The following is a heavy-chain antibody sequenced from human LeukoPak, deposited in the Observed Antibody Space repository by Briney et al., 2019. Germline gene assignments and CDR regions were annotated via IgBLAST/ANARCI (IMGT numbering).Heavy chain of an antibody. V-gene: IGHV3-72*01. CDR2: IRNKANRYSA. Sequence: GGSLRLSCAASGFTFSDHFMDWVRQAPGKGLEWVGRIRNKANRYSAEYAASVKGRFTISRDDSKNSLNLQMNSLKTEDTAVYYCVRVFSGLDYWGQGTLVTVS. D-gene: IGHD2-15*01. J-gene: IGHJ4*02. CDR1: GFTFSDHF. CDR3: VRVFSGLDY.